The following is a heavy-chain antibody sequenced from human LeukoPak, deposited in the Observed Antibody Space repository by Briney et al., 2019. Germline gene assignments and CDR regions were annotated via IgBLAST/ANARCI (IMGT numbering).Heavy chain of an antibody. D-gene: IGHD7-27*01. V-gene: IGHV1-18*01. J-gene: IGHJ5*02. CDR3: ARDFAWGSGGAPIDDNWLDP. CDR1: GYIFSNYG. CDR2: ISGHSGNT. Sequence: GASVKISCKASGYIFSNYGITWVRQAPGHGLEWMGWISGHSGNTNYAQKFQDRATMTTDTSTSTAYMELRGLRFDDTAVYYCARDFAWGSGGAPIDDNWLDPWGQGILVTVSS.